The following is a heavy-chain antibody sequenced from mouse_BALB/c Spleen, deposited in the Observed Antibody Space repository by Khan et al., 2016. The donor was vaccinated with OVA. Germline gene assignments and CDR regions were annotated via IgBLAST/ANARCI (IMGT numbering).Heavy chain of an antibody. CDR1: GYTFTDFT. Sequence: VQLQQSGAELVRPVVSVKISCKGSGYTFTDFTMHWVKQSHAKSLEWIGVISTYYGDATYNQKFKGKATMTVDKSSSTAYMELARLTSEESAILYCTRGGGGNRFAYWGQGTLVTVSA. CDR2: ISTYYGDA. V-gene: IGHV1S137*01. J-gene: IGHJ3*01. CDR3: TRGGGGNRFAY.